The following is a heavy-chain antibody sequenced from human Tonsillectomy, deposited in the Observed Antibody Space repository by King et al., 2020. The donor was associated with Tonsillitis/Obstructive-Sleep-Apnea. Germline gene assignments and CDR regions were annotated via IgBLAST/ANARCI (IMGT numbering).Heavy chain of an antibody. CDR1: GFSLSTSGMC. J-gene: IGHJ4*02. Sequence: TLKESGPALVKPTQTLTLTCTFSGFSLSTSGMCVSWIRQPPGKALEWLARLDWDDDKYYSTYLKTRLTISKDTSKNQVIHTMTNMDPVDTATYYCARTLGYCSSTICDWTLWYCGQGTLVTVSS. D-gene: IGHD2-2*01. CDR3: ARTLGYCSSTICDWTLWY. V-gene: IGHV2-70*11. CDR2: LDWDDDK.